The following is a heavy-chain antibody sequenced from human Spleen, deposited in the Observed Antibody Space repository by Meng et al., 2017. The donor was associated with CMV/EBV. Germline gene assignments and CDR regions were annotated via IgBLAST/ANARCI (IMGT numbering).Heavy chain of an antibody. V-gene: IGHV3-30*19. CDR2: ISYDGSNK. CDR3: ARSYGSGSYVLDY. J-gene: IGHJ4*02. Sequence: LSLTCAASGFTFSSYGMHWVRQAPGKGLEWVAVISYDGSNKYYADSVKGRFTISRDNSKNTLYLQMNSLRAEDTAVYYCARSYGSGSYVLDYWGQGTLVTVSS. CDR1: GFTFSSYG. D-gene: IGHD3-10*01.